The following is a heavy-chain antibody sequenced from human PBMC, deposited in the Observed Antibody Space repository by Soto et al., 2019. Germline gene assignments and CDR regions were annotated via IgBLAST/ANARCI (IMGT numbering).Heavy chain of an antibody. CDR3: ARDQWRIPAEGVYYYYGMDV. CDR1: GFTFSSYG. Sequence: GGSLRLSCAASGFTFSSYGMHWVRQAPGKGLEWVAVIWYDGSNKYYADSVKGRFTNSRVNSKNTLFLQMNSLRAEDTAVYYCARDQWRIPAEGVYYYYGMDVWGQGTTVTVSS. D-gene: IGHD6-25*01. J-gene: IGHJ6*02. V-gene: IGHV3-33*01. CDR2: IWYDGSNK.